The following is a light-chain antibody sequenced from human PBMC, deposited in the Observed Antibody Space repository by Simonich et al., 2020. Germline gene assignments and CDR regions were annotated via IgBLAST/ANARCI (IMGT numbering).Light chain of an antibody. CDR1: SSDVVGYNY. Sequence: QSALTQPASVSGSPGQSITISCTGTSSDVVGYNYVSWYQQHPGNPPNLMIYDVSKRPSGVSNRFSCSKSGNTASLTISGLQAEDEADYYCSSYTSSSTWVFGGGTKLTVL. CDR3: SSYTSSSTWV. CDR2: DVS. J-gene: IGLJ3*02. V-gene: IGLV2-14*01.